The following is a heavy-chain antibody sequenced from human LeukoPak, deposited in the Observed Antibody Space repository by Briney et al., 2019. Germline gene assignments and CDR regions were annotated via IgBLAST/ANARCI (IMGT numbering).Heavy chain of an antibody. J-gene: IGHJ6*02. D-gene: IGHD4-17*01. V-gene: IGHV3-23*01. CDR2: IFGSGGST. CDR3: AKGTVTSLYYYYGMDV. CDR1: GFTFSTYA. Sequence: GGSLRLSCAASGFTFSTYAMYWVRQAPGKGLEWVSGIFGSGGSTHYADSVKGRFTISRDNSKNTLYLQMNSLRAEDTAVYYCAKGTVTSLYYYYGMDVWGQGTTVTVSS.